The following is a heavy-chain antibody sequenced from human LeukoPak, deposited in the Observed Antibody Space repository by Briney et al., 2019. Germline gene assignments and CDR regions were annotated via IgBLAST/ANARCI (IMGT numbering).Heavy chain of an antibody. J-gene: IGHJ4*02. CDR3: ARVSAYCSGGSCSHYFDY. Sequence: SETLSLTCAVYGGSFSGYYWSWIRQPPGKGLEWIGEINHSGSTNYNPSLKSRVTISVDTSKNQFSLKLSSVTAADTAVYYCARVSAYCSGGSCSHYFDYWGQGTLVTVSS. CDR2: INHSGST. V-gene: IGHV4-34*01. CDR1: GGSFSGYY. D-gene: IGHD2-15*01.